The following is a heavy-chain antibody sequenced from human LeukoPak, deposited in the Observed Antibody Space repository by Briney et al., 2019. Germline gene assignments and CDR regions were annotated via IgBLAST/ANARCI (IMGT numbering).Heavy chain of an antibody. D-gene: IGHD3-22*01. V-gene: IGHV3-11*04. CDR3: ARWPRGFYYDSRGVDAFDI. Sequence: GGSLRLSCAASGFTFSDYYMNWIRQAPGKGPEWVSYISSSGSTIYYADSVKGRFTISRDNAQNSLYLQMNSLRAEDTAVYYCARWPRGFYYDSRGVDAFDIWGQGTMVTVSS. CDR2: ISSSGSTI. J-gene: IGHJ3*02. CDR1: GFTFSDYY.